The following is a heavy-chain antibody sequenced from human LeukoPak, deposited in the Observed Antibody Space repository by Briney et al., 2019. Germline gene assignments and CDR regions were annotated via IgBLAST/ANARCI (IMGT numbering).Heavy chain of an antibody. CDR1: GFTFSSYA. J-gene: IGHJ6*02. CDR3: AKDSSIVVVPASRYSGYQRLSYYGMDV. CDR2: ISGSGGST. D-gene: IGHD2-2*01. Sequence: PGGSLRLSCAASGFTFSSYAMSWVRQAPGKGLEWVSAISGSGGSTYYADSVKGRFTISRDNSKNTLYLQMNSLRAEDTAVYYCAKDSSIVVVPASRYSGYQRLSYYGMDVWGQGTTVTASS. V-gene: IGHV3-23*01.